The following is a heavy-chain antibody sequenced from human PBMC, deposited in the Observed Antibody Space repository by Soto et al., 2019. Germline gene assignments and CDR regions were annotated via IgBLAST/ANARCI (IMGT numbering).Heavy chain of an antibody. Sequence: GESLKISCKGSGYSFHNNWIGWVRQMPGKGLEWMGIIHPGESDSRYSPSFQGQVTMSVDKSINTAYLQWSILKASDTAMYYCARWDSSGFPDYWGQGTLVTVSS. CDR3: ARWDSSGFPDY. V-gene: IGHV5-51*01. CDR2: IHPGESDS. CDR1: GYSFHNNW. J-gene: IGHJ4*02. D-gene: IGHD3-22*01.